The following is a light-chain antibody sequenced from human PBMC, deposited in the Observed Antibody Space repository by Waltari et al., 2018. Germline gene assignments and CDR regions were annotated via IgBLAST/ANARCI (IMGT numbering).Light chain of an antibody. J-gene: IGKJ2*01. CDR3: QKFNSAPYT. V-gene: IGKV1-27*01. CDR2: AAS. CDR1: QAIINY. Sequence: DIQMTQSPSSLSASVGDRVNITCRASQAIINYLAWYQQKPGTTPKLLIYAASTLQSGIPSRFSGSGSGTDFTLTISNLQPEDVATYFCQKFNSAPYTFGQGTKLEIK.